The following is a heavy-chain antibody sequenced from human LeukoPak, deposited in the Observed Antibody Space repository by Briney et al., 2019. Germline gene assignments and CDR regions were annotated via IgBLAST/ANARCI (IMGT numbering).Heavy chain of an antibody. V-gene: IGHV3-7*01. CDR2: INQDGSDK. CDR1: GFSFSSYW. D-gene: IGHD1-1*01. Sequence: GGSLRLSCAASGFSFSSYWMTWVRQAPGKGLEWVANINQDGSDKPYVDSVKGRFTISRDNAKNSLYLQMNSLRAEDTAVYYCARDPNCGIDAFDVWGQGTMVTVSS. J-gene: IGHJ3*01. CDR3: ARDPNCGIDAFDV.